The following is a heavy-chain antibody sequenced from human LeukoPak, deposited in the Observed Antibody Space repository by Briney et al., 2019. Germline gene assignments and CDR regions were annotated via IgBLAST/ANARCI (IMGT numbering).Heavy chain of an antibody. CDR1: GYTFTSYG. V-gene: IGHV1-18*01. CDR2: ISAYNGNT. J-gene: IGHJ4*02. CDR3: ASARDTAPDN. Sequence: ASVKVSCKASGYTFTSYGISWVRQAPGQGLEWMGWISAYNGNTNYAQKFQGRVTITADKSTSTAYMELSSLRSEDTAVYYCASARDTAPDNWGQGTLVTVSS. D-gene: IGHD5-18*01.